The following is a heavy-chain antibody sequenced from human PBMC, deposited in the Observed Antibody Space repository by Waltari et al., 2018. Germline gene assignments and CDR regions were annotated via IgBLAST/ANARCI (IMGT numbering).Heavy chain of an antibody. CDR1: GYTFIGYY. CDR3: VKDRGTFSFDY. Sequence: QVQLMQSGAAVTKPRASLKVSCKSSGYTFIGYYIHWVRQAPGQGLEWMGWIIPNSGDTSYAQNFQGRVTTTRDTSISTAYMDLSRLRSDDTAVYYCVKDRGTFSFDYWGQGALVTVSS. D-gene: IGHD1-26*01. J-gene: IGHJ4*02. CDR2: IIPNSGDT. V-gene: IGHV1-2*02.